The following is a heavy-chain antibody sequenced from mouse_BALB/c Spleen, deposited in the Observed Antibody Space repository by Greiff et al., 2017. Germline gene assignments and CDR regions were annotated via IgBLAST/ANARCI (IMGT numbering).Heavy chain of an antibody. J-gene: IGHJ2*01. D-gene: IGHD1-1*01. CDR2: ISSGGST. CDR1: GFTFSSYA. CDR3: ARGGYALLRSQDY. Sequence: DVKLVESGGGLVKPGGSLKLSCAASGFTFSSYAMSWVRQTPEKRLEWVASISSGGSTYYPDSVKGRFTISRDNARNILYLQMSSLRSEDTAMYYCARGGYALLRSQDYWGQGTTLTVSS. V-gene: IGHV5-6-5*01.